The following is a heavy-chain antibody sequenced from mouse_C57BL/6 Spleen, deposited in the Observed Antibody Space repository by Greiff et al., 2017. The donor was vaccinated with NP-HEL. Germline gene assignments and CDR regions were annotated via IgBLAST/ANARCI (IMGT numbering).Heavy chain of an antibody. CDR2: IRSKSNNYAT. D-gene: IGHD1-1*01. J-gene: IGHJ4*01. CDR3: VRRGYYYGSSYYAMDY. V-gene: IGHV10-1*01. Sequence: EVHLVESGGGLVQPKGSLKLSCAASGFSFNTYAMNWVRQAPGKGLEWVARIRSKSNNYATYYADSVKDRFTISRDDSESMLYLQMNNLKTEDTAMYYCVRRGYYYGSSYYAMDYWGQGTSVTVSS. CDR1: GFSFNTYA.